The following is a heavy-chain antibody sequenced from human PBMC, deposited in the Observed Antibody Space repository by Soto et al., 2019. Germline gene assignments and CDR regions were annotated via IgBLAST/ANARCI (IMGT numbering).Heavy chain of an antibody. D-gene: IGHD3-22*01. V-gene: IGHV1-69*13. CDR2: LIPSFSSP. CDR3: ARRAPLNFYDSSGYYDS. CDR1: GGTFTSHS. J-gene: IGHJ4*02. Sequence: ASVKVSCKVSGGTFTSHSISWVRQAPGKGLEWVAGLIPSFSSPIYAQKFWGRVTITADGSTRTAYMELSSLRSDDTAVYYCARRAPLNFYDSSGYYDSWGQGTLVTVSS.